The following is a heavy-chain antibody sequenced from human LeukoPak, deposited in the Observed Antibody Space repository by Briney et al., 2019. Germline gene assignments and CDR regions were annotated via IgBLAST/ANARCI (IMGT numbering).Heavy chain of an antibody. J-gene: IGHJ3*02. CDR1: GFTFSDYY. D-gene: IGHD3-16*01. CDR2: ITSSGSSV. V-gene: IGHV3-11*01. CDR3: ARDRGGRALDI. Sequence: GGSLRLSCAASGFTFSDYYMTWIRQAPGKGLEWVSYITSSGSSVYYADSVKGRFTISRDNAKNSLYLQMNSLRAEDTAVYYCARDRGGRALDIWGQGTMVTVSS.